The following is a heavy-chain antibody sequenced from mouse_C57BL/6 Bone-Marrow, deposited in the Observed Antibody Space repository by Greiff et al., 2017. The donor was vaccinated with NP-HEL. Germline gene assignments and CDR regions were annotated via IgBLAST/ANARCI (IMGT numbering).Heavy chain of an antibody. Sequence: VQLQQPGAELVMPGASVKLSCKASGYTFTSYWMHWVKQRPGQGLEWIGEIDPSDSYTNYNQKFKGKSTLTVDKSSSTAYMQLSSLTSEDSAVYYCARSLLYYYDSSYGFDYWGQGTTLTVSS. CDR2: IDPSDSYT. V-gene: IGHV1-69*01. J-gene: IGHJ2*01. CDR1: GYTFTSYW. CDR3: ARSLLYYYDSSYGFDY. D-gene: IGHD1-1*01.